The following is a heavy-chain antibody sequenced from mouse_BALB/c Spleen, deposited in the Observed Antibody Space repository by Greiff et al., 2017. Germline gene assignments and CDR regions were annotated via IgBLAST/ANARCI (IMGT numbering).Heavy chain of an antibody. CDR1: GFTIKDYY. J-gene: IGHJ3*01. V-gene: IGHV14-1*02. CDR3: ARGNGYYGFAY. Sequence: VQLQQSGAELVRPGALVKLSYKASGFTIKDYYMHWVKQRPEQGLEWIGWIDPENGNTIYDPKFQGKASITADTSSNTAYLQLSSLTSEDTAVYYCARGNGYYGFAYWGQGTLVTVSA. D-gene: IGHD2-3*01. CDR2: IDPENGNT.